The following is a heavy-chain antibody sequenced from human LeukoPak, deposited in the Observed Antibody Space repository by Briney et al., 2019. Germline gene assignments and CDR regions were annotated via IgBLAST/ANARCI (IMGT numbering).Heavy chain of an antibody. CDR3: ARDRSGSSSVDDAFDI. V-gene: IGHV3-30*02. CDR2: IHYDSTTE. CDR1: GFAFSSYG. D-gene: IGHD1-26*01. J-gene: IGHJ3*02. Sequence: GSLRLSCAASGFAFSSYGMHWVRQAPGKGLEWVAYIHYDSTTEDYADSVKGRFTISRDNAKKSLFLEMNSLRVEDTAVYYCARDRSGSSSVDDAFDIWGQGIMVTVSS.